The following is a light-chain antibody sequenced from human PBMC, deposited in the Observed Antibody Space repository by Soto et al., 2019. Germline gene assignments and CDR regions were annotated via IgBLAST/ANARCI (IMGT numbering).Light chain of an antibody. V-gene: IGLV2-8*01. J-gene: IGLJ1*01. CDR3: NSYAGSIYV. CDR1: SSDVGGYKY. CDR2: EVS. Sequence: QSVLTQPPSASGSPGQSVTISCTGTSSDVGGYKYVSWYQQHPGKAPKLILYEVSKRPSGVHDRFSGSKSGNTASLTVSGLQAEDEADYYCNSYAGSIYVFGNGTKVTV.